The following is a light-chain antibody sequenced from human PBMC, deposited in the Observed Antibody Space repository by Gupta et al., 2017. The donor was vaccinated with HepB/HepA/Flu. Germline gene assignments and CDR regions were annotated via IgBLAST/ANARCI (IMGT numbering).Light chain of an antibody. V-gene: IGLV2-14*01. Sequence: QSALTQPAPVSGSPGQSITISCTVTSRDVGGYNYVSWYQQHPGKAPKLMIYDVSNRPSAVSNRFSGSKSGTTASLTISGLQAEDEADYYCSSYTSSSTPLHVFGTGTKVTVL. CDR3: SSYTSSSTPLHV. J-gene: IGLJ1*01. CDR2: DVS. CDR1: SRDVGGYNY.